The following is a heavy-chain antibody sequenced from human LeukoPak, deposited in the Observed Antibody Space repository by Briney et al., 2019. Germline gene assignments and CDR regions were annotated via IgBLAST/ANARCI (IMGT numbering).Heavy chain of an antibody. V-gene: IGHV3-33*01. J-gene: IGHJ6*02. CDR3: ARSPGVVVPAATLQTYYYYYGMDV. Sequence: AGSLRLSCAASGVTFSSYGMHWVRQPPGKGLEWVAVIWYDGSNKYYADSVKGRFTISRDNSKNTLYLQMNSLRAEDTAVYYCARSPGVVVPAATLQTYYYYYGMDVWGQGTTVTVSS. CDR1: GVTFSSYG. D-gene: IGHD2-2*01. CDR2: IWYDGSNK.